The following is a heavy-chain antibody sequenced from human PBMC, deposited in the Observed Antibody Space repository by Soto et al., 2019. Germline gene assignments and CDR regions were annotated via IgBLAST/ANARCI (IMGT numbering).Heavy chain of an antibody. J-gene: IGHJ3*02. V-gene: IGHV4-59*01. D-gene: IGHD3-22*01. Sequence: LSLTCPVSGGSLSGDHWNWSPQPPGKGLEWIAYVSSSGSTKYNPSLKSRVTISIDTTKNQFSLRLSSATAADTAVYYCASRFYDSRGYSEAFDIWGQGTKVTVSS. CDR2: VSSSGST. CDR3: ASRFYDSRGYSEAFDI. CDR1: GGSLSGDH.